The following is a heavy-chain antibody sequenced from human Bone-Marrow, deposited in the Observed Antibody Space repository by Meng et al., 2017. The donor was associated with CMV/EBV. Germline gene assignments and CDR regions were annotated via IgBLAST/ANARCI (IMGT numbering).Heavy chain of an antibody. CDR2: MNPNSGNT. V-gene: IGHV1-8*01. CDR3: VREAWYQLLLGRYYYYGMGV. Sequence: ASVKVSCKASGYTFTSYDINWVRQATGQGLEWMGWMNPNSGNTGYAQKFQGRVTMTRNTSISTAYMELSSLRSEDTAVYYCVREAWYQLLLGRYYYYGMGVWGQGTTVTVSS. CDR1: GYTFTSYD. D-gene: IGHD2-2*01. J-gene: IGHJ6*02.